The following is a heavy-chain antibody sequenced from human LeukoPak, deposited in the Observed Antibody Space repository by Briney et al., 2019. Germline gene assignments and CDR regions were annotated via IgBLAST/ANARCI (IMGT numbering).Heavy chain of an antibody. Sequence: GASVQVSCKAFVYTFTNYAITWVRQAPGQGVEWMGWISVNNGEREYASKVQGRLSLSREPSTGTALMELRSLTSDDTAVYYCARERRGQTWNHGIDVWGQGTTVIVSS. V-gene: IGHV1-18*01. CDR2: ISVNNGER. D-gene: IGHD1-1*01. CDR1: VYTFTNYA. CDR3: ARERRGQTWNHGIDV. J-gene: IGHJ6*02.